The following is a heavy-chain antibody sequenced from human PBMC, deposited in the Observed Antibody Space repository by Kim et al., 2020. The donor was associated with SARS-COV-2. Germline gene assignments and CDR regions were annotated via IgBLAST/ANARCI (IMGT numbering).Heavy chain of an antibody. Sequence: GGSLRLSCAASGFTFSSYAMHWVRQAPGKGLEWVAVIWYDGSNKYYADSVKGRFTISRDNSKNTLYLQMNSLRAEDTAVYYCAKVIISGYFEHHYYYGMDVWGQGTTVTVSS. D-gene: IGHD3-10*01. CDR1: GFTFSSYA. CDR3: AKVIISGYFEHHYYYGMDV. J-gene: IGHJ6*02. CDR2: IWYDGSNK. V-gene: IGHV3-33*06.